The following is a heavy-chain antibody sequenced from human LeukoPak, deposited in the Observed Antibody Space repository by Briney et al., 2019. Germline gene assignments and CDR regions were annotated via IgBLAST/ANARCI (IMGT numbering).Heavy chain of an antibody. V-gene: IGHV4-34*01. CDR1: GGSFSGYY. J-gene: IGHJ5*02. D-gene: IGHD6-19*01. CDR3: ARRKVRIAVAGARGASWFDP. CDR2: INHSGST. Sequence: PSETLSLTCAVYGGSFSGYYWSWIRQPPGKGLEWIGEINHSGSTNYNPSLKSRVTISVDTSKNQFSLKLSSVTAADTAVYYCARRKVRIAVAGARGASWFDPWGQGTLVTVSS.